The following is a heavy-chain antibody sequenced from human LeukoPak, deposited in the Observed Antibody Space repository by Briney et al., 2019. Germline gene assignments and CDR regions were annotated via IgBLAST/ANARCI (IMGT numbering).Heavy chain of an antibody. CDR2: IYPGDSDT. Sequence: GESLKISCKGSGYSFTSYWIGWVRQMPGKGLEWMGIIYPGDSDTRHSPSFQGQVTISADKSISTAYLQWSSLKASDTAMYYCARSKHYYDSSGYYRLDYWGQGTLVTVSS. J-gene: IGHJ4*02. V-gene: IGHV5-51*01. CDR3: ARSKHYYDSSGYYRLDY. CDR1: GYSFTSYW. D-gene: IGHD3-22*01.